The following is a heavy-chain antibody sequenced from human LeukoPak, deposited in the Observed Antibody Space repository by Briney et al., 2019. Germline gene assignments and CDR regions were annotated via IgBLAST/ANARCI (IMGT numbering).Heavy chain of an antibody. J-gene: IGHJ4*02. CDR3: ARPYCSGGSCYPYFDY. V-gene: IGHV4-59*12. CDR1: GGSISNYY. CDR2: IYYSGNT. Sequence: PSETLSLTCTVSGGSISNYYWSWIRQPPGKGLEWIGYIYYSGNTKYNPSLKSRVTISVDTSKNQFSLKLSSVTAADTAVYYCARPYCSGGSCYPYFDYWGQGTLVTVSS. D-gene: IGHD2-15*01.